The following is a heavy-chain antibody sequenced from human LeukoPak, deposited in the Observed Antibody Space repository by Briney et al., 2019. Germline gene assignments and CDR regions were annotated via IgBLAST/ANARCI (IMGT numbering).Heavy chain of an antibody. CDR1: GGSITSYY. J-gene: IGHJ4*02. V-gene: IGHV4-59*01. Sequence: ASETLSLTCSVSGGSITSYYWSWIRQPPGKGLEWIGYTYYSGSTKYNPSLKSRVTISVDTSKSQFSLALSSVTAADTAVYYCARGHTAMVPFDYWGQGTLVTVSS. CDR2: TYYSGST. CDR3: ARGHTAMVPFDY. D-gene: IGHD5-18*01.